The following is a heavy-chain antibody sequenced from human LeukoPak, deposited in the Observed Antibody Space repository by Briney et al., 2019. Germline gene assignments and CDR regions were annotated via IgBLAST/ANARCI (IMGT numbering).Heavy chain of an antibody. D-gene: IGHD6-13*01. CDR1: GGTFSSYA. Sequence: GASVTVSCKASGGTFSSYAISWVRQAPGQGLEWMGWMNPNSGNTGYAQKFQGRVTITRNTSISTAYMELSSLRSEDTAVYYCARAGYSSSWYFFQHWGQGTLVTVSS. V-gene: IGHV1-8*03. J-gene: IGHJ1*01. CDR3: ARAGYSSSWYFFQH. CDR2: MNPNSGNT.